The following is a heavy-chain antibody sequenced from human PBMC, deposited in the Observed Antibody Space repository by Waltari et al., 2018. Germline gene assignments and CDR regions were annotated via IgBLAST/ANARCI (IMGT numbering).Heavy chain of an antibody. D-gene: IGHD2-21*02. CDR2: IYYSGST. CDR1: GGSISSSSYY. J-gene: IGHJ4*02. CDR3: ARQNTVVTPLGY. Sequence: QLQLQESGPGLVKPSETLSLTCTVSGGSISSSSYYWGWIRQPPGKGLEWIGSIYYSGSTYYNPSLKSRVTISVDTSKNQFSLKLSSVTAADTAVYYCARQNTVVTPLGYWGQGTLVTVSS. V-gene: IGHV4-39*01.